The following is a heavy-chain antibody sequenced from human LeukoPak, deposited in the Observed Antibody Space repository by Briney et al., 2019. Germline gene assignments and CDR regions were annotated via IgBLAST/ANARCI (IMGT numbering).Heavy chain of an antibody. CDR3: ARRKNILAAPITSRGAFEI. J-gene: IGHJ3*02. Sequence: PGESLKISCKGSGYNFAGYWIGWVRQMPGKGLEWMGYIYPGDSDTRYPSFQDQVTISADKSISTVYLQWNSLKASDTAVYYCARRKNILAAPITSRGAFEIWGQGTMVIVSS. CDR2: IYPGDSDT. V-gene: IGHV5-51*01. D-gene: IGHD5-24*01. CDR1: GYNFAGYW.